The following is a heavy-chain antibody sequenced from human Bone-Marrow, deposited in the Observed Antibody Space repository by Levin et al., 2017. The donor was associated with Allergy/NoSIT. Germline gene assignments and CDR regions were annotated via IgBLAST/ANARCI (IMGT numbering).Heavy chain of an antibody. Sequence: GESLKISCAASGFTFSSYAMSWVRQAPGKGLEWVSAISGSGGSTYYADSVKGRFTISRDNSKNTLYLQMNSLRAEDTAVYYCAKDPDCSGGSCYSLFVSTEYFQHWGQGTLVTVSS. D-gene: IGHD2-15*01. CDR1: GFTFSSYA. J-gene: IGHJ1*01. CDR3: AKDPDCSGGSCYSLFVSTEYFQH. CDR2: ISGSGGST. V-gene: IGHV3-23*01.